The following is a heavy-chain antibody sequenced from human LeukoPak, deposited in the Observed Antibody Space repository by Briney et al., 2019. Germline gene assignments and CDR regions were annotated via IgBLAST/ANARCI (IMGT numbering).Heavy chain of an antibody. J-gene: IGHJ4*02. CDR1: GYSFISYG. CDR2: ISAYNGNT. V-gene: IGHV1-18*01. CDR3: ARDHEENSYGPGGGFDY. Sequence: ASVKVSCTASGYSFISYGISWVRQAPGQGLEWMGWISAYNGNTNYAQKLQGRVTMTTDTSTSTAYMELRSLRSDDTAVYYCARDHEENSYGPGGGFDYWGQGTLVTVSS. D-gene: IGHD5-18*01.